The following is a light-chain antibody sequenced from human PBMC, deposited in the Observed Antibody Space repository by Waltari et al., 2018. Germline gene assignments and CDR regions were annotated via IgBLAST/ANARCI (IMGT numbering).Light chain of an antibody. V-gene: IGKV1-5*03. CDR1: QRLSSY. CDR2: KTS. CDR3: QQYNSYPFT. Sequence: DVQMTPSPSILSASVGYRVTLICRASQRLSSYLAWYQQKPGKAPKLLIYKTSSLETGVPSSFSGTGSGTEFTLTISSLQPDDIATYYCQQYNSYPFTFGPGTKVDIK. J-gene: IGKJ3*01.